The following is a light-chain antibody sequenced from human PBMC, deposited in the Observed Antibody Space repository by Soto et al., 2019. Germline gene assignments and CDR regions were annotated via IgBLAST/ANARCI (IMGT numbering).Light chain of an antibody. CDR1: QRIATW. V-gene: IGKV1-5*03. CDR2: KAS. J-gene: IGKJ1*01. CDR3: QHYNSYSEA. Sequence: DIQMTQSPSILSASVGDRVTITCRASQRIATWLAWYQQKPGKAPKLLIYKASTLKSGVPSRFSGSGSGTESTLTISSLQPDDFATYYCQHYNSYSEAFGQGTKVDI.